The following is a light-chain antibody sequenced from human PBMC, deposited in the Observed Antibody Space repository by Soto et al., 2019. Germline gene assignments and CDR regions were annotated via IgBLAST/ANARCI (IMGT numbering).Light chain of an antibody. J-gene: IGLJ2*01. Sequence: QLVLTQPPSASGTPGQRVTISCSGSSSNIGSNTVNWYQQLPGTAPKLLIYSNNQRPSGVPDRFSGSKSGTSASLAISGLQSEDEADYYCAAWDDSLNALVFGGGTKVIVL. CDR1: SSNIGSNT. V-gene: IGLV1-44*01. CDR3: AAWDDSLNALV. CDR2: SNN.